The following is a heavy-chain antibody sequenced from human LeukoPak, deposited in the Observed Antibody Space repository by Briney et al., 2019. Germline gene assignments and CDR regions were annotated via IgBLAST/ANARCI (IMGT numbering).Heavy chain of an antibody. CDR3: AKDTGKYYYYMDV. D-gene: IGHD1-14*01. CDR1: GFTFSSYG. CDR2: IWYDGINK. Sequence: PGRSLRLSCAASGFTFSSYGMHWVRQAPGKGLDWVAVIWYDGINKYYADSVKGRFTISRDNSKNTLYLQMNSLRAEDTAVYYCAKDTGKYYYYMDVWGKGTTVTVSS. V-gene: IGHV3-33*06. J-gene: IGHJ6*03.